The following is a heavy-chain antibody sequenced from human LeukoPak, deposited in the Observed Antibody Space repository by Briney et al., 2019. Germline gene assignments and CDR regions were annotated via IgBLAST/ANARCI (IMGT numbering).Heavy chain of an antibody. Sequence: PGRSLRLSCAASGFTFDDYAMHWVRHAPGKGLEWVSGISWNSGSIGYADSVKGRFTISRDNAKNSLYLQMNSLRAEDTALYYCAKADDSDYYYGMDVWGQGTTVTVSS. V-gene: IGHV3-9*01. J-gene: IGHJ6*02. CDR3: AKADDSDYYYGMDV. CDR1: GFTFDDYA. D-gene: IGHD2-15*01. CDR2: ISWNSGSI.